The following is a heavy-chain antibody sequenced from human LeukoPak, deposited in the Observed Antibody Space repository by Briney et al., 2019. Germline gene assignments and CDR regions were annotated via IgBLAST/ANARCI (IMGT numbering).Heavy chain of an antibody. J-gene: IGHJ4*02. V-gene: IGHV4-59*01. CDR1: GGSISSYY. CDR3: ARGPRRSFRIAARPPDY. Sequence: SETLSLTCTVSGGSISSYYWSWIRQPPGKGLEWIGYIYYSGSTNYNPSLKSRVTISVDTSKNQFSLKLSSVTAADTAVYYCARGPRRSFRIAARPPDYWGQGTLVTVSS. D-gene: IGHD6-6*01. CDR2: IYYSGST.